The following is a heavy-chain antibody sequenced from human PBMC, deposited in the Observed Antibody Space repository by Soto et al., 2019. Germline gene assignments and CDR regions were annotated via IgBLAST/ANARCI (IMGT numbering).Heavy chain of an antibody. CDR3: ASHTGSSPEGRYYYGMDV. J-gene: IGHJ6*02. CDR1: GGTFSSYA. Sequence: QVQLVQSGAEVKKPGSSVKVSCKASGGTFSSYAISWVRQAPGQGLEWMGGIIPIFGTADYAQTFQGRLTITADESTTTAFMKLRSLRSDDTAVYYCASHTGSSPEGRYYYGMDVWGQGTTVTVSS. V-gene: IGHV1-69*12. CDR2: IIPIFGTA. D-gene: IGHD1-26*01.